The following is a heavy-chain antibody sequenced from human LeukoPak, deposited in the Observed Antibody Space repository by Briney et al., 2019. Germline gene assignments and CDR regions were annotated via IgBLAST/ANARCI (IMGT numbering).Heavy chain of an antibody. CDR1: GFTFSSYA. J-gene: IGHJ4*02. D-gene: IGHD2-15*01. CDR3: AKERPLVVVAVSFFDY. V-gene: IGHV3-23*01. CDR2: ISGSGGST. Sequence: GVSLRLPCAASGFTFSSYAMSWVRQAPGKGLEWVSAISGSGGSTYYADSVKGRFTISRDNSKTTLYLQMNSLRAEDTAVYYCAKERPLVVVAVSFFDYWGQGTLVTVSS.